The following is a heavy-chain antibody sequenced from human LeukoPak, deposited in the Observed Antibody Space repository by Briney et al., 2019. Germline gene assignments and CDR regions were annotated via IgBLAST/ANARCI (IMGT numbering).Heavy chain of an antibody. CDR3: AKYYYDSSGYYYPGAFDI. J-gene: IGHJ3*02. V-gene: IGHV3-23*01. CDR1: GFTFSSYG. D-gene: IGHD3-22*01. CDR2: ISSSSGGST. Sequence: GGSLRLSCAASGFTFSSYGMTWVRQAPGKGLEGLEWVSTISSSSGGSTYYADSVKGRFTISRDNSKNTLYLQMNNLRAEDTAVYYCAKYYYDSSGYYYPGAFDIWGQGTMVTVPS.